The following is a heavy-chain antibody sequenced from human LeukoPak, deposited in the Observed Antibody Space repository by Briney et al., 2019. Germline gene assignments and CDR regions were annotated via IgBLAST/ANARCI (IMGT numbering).Heavy chain of an antibody. CDR1: GFTFSSYN. Sequence: PGRSLRLSCAASGFTFSSYNMNWVRQAPGKGLEWVSSISSSSSYIYYADSVKGRFTISRDNAKASLYLQMNSLRAEDTAVYYCASRPTGYCSSTSCSAEYFQHWGQGTLVTVSS. J-gene: IGHJ1*01. CDR2: ISSSSSYI. D-gene: IGHD2-2*01. CDR3: ASRPTGYCSSTSCSAEYFQH. V-gene: IGHV3-21*01.